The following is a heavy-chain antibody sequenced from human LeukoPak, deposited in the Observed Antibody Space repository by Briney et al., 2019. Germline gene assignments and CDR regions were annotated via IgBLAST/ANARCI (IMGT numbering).Heavy chain of an antibody. Sequence: SETLSLTCTVSGGSITSYYWSWIRQPPGKGLEWIGYIYYSGSTNYNPSLKSRVTISVDTSKNQFSLKLSSVTAADTAVYYCARGLWFGVLLSPFDYWGQGTLVTVSS. CDR2: IYYSGST. V-gene: IGHV4-59*01. CDR3: ARGLWFGVLLSPFDY. D-gene: IGHD3-10*01. CDR1: GGSITSYY. J-gene: IGHJ4*02.